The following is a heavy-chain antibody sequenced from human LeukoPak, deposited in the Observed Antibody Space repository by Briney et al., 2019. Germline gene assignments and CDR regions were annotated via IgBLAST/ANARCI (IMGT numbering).Heavy chain of an antibody. V-gene: IGHV4-59*01. CDR2: IYYSGST. D-gene: IGHD3-22*01. CDR1: GGSISSYY. J-gene: IGHJ3*02. Sequence: SETLSLTCTVSGGSISSYYWSWIRQPPGKGLEWIGYIYYSGSTNYNPSLKSRVTISVDTSKNQFSLKLSSVTAADTAVYYCARVPTYDSSGYYYLDAFDIWGQGTMVTVSS. CDR3: ARVPTYDSSGYYYLDAFDI.